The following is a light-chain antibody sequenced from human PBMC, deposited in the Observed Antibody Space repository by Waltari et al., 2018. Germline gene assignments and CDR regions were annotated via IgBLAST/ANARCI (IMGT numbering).Light chain of an antibody. CDR2: AGS. V-gene: IGKV1-9*01. Sequence: DIQLTQSPSFLSASVGDTVTITCRASQDINHYLAWYQQKPGKAPNHLIYAGSTLRSGVPSRFSGSASGTEFTLTINSLQPEDFATYYCQQLKGFPITFGQGTRLEIK. CDR1: QDINHY. J-gene: IGKJ5*01. CDR3: QQLKGFPIT.